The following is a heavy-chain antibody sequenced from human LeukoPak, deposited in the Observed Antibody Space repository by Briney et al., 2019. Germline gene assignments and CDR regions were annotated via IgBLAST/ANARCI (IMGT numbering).Heavy chain of an antibody. J-gene: IGHJ6*03. V-gene: IGHV3-30*02. CDR2: IRYDGGDK. CDR1: GFSFSTFG. CDR3: AKNYCSSTSCYSYYMAV. D-gene: IGHD2-2*02. Sequence: GGSLRLSCAASGFSFSTFGMHWVRQAPGKGLEWVAFIRYDGGDKNFANSVKGRFTIFRDNSRNTLYLQMNAVRAEDTALYYFAKNYCSSTSCYSYYMAVGGKGPRSPSP.